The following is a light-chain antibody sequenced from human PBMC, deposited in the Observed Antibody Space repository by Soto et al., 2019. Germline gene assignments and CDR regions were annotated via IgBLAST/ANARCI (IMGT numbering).Light chain of an antibody. Sequence: EIVLTQSPATLSVSPGERATLSCRASQSVRSNLAWYQQTPGQAPRLLIYGAPTRATGIPARFSGSGSGTEFTLTISSLRSEDFAVYYCQQYNNWPPTWTFGQGTKVEIK. CDR2: GAP. V-gene: IGKV3-15*01. CDR3: QQYNNWPPTWT. CDR1: QSVRSN. J-gene: IGKJ1*01.